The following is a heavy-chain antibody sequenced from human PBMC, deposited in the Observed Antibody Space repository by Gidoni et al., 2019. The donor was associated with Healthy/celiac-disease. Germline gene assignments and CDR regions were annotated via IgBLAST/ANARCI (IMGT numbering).Heavy chain of an antibody. Sequence: QVQLQQSGPGLVKPSQTLSLPCAISGASVSSNSAAWNWIRQPPSRGLEWLGRTYYRSKWYNDYAVSVKSRITINPDTSKNQFSLQLNSVTPEDTAVYYCAREQEWLSVRWFDPWGQGTLVTVSS. D-gene: IGHD3-3*01. J-gene: IGHJ5*02. CDR3: AREQEWLSVRWFDP. CDR2: TYYRSKWYN. CDR1: GASVSSNSAA. V-gene: IGHV6-1*01.